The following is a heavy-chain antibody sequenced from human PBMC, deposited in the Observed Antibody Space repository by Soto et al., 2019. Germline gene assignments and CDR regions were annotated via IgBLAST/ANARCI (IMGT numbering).Heavy chain of an antibody. V-gene: IGHV4-34*01. D-gene: IGHD6-19*01. CDR3: ARGEFVSKNSSGWYYFDY. CDR1: GGSFSCYY. CDR2: INHSGST. J-gene: IGHJ4*02. Sequence: SETLSLTCAVYGGSFSCYYWSWIRQPPGKGLEWIGEINHSGSTNYNPSLKSRVTISVDTSKNQFSLKLSSVTAADTAVYYCARGEFVSKNSSGWYYFDYWGQGTLVTVSS.